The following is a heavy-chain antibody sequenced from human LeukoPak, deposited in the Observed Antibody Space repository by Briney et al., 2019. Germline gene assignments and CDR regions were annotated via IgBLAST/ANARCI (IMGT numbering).Heavy chain of an antibody. V-gene: IGHV5-51*01. Sequence: GEPLKISCKGSGYSFTSYWIGWVRQMPGKGLEWMGIIYPGDSDTRYSPSFQGQVTISADKSISTAYLQWSSLKASDTAMYYCARAFDFWSGYSNWFDPWGQGTLVTVSS. CDR3: ARAFDFWSGYSNWFDP. J-gene: IGHJ5*02. CDR1: GYSFTSYW. D-gene: IGHD3-3*01. CDR2: IYPGDSDT.